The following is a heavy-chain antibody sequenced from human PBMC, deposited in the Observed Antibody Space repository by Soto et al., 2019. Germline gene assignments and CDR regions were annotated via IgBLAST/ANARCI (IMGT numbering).Heavy chain of an antibody. V-gene: IGHV1-69*13. Sequence: GASVKVSCKASGGTFSSYAISWVRQVPGQGLEWMGGIIPIFGTANYAQKFQGRVTITADESTSTAYMELSSLSSEDTAVYYCASNYYYYGMDVWGQGTTVTVSS. CDR1: GGTFSSYA. J-gene: IGHJ6*02. CDR3: ASNYYYYGMDV. CDR2: IIPIFGTA.